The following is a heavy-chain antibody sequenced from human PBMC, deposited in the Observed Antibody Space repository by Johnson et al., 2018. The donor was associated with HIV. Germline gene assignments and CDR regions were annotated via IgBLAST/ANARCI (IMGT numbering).Heavy chain of an antibody. D-gene: IGHD3-22*01. CDR2: ISYDGSNK. Sequence: QVQLMESGGGVVQPGRSLRLSCAASGFTFSSYAMHWVRQAPGKGLERVAVISYDGSNKYYADSVQDRFTISRDNSKNTLYLQMNSLRAEDTAVYYCARHYYDSSGYSLDAYDIWGQGTMVTVS. J-gene: IGHJ3*02. CDR1: GFTFSSYA. CDR3: ARHYYDSSGYSLDAYDI. V-gene: IGHV3-30-3*01.